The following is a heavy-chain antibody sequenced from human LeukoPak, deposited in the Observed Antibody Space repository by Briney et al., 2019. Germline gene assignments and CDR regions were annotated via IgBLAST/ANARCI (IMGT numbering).Heavy chain of an antibody. Sequence: GGSLRLSCAASGFTFNSYTMNWVRQAPGKGLESVSSIRSNSRGINYADSVKGRFTISRDNSKNTLYLQMNSLRAEDTAVYYCCSSSWIFDYWGQGTLVTVSS. J-gene: IGHJ4*02. D-gene: IGHD6-13*01. V-gene: IGHV3-48*01. CDR3: CSSSWIFDY. CDR1: GFTFNSYT. CDR2: IRSNSRGI.